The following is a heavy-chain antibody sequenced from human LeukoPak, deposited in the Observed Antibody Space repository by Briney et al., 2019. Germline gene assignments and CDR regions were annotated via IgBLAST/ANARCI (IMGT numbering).Heavy chain of an antibody. V-gene: IGHV1-2*02. CDR2: INPDSGGT. CDR3: ARYSSGWYY. Sequence: ASVKVSCKASGYTFSNYYIHWVRQAPGQGLEWMGWINPDSGGTHYAQKFQGRVTMTRDTSINTAYMELSRLTSDDTAVYFCARYSSGWYYWGQGTLVTVSS. J-gene: IGHJ4*02. D-gene: IGHD6-19*01. CDR1: GYTFSNYY.